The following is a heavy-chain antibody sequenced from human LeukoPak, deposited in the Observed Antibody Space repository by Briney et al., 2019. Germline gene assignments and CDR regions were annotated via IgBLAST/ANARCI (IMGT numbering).Heavy chain of an antibody. D-gene: IGHD3-10*01. CDR3: ARHGSVRGSRYIDY. CDR2: IKQDGSEK. V-gene: IGHV3-7*01. Sequence: GGSLRLSCAASGFPFSGYSLTWVRQAPGKGLEWVANIKQDGSEKYYVDSVKGRFTISRDNAKNSLYLQMNSLRAEDTAVYYCARHGSVRGSRYIDYWGQGTLVTVSS. CDR1: GFPFSGYS. J-gene: IGHJ4*02.